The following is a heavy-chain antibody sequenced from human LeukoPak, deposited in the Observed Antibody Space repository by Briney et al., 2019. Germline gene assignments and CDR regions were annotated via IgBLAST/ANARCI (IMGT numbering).Heavy chain of an antibody. J-gene: IGHJ4*02. CDR1: GGSISSGSYY. D-gene: IGHD5-24*01. CDR3: AREADGGFDY. Sequence: PSETLSLTCTVSGGSISSGSYYWSWIRQPAGKGLEWIGRIYTSGSTNYNPSLKSRVTISVDTSKNQFSLKLSSVTAADTAVYYCAREADGGFDYWGQGTLVTVSS. CDR2: IYTSGST. V-gene: IGHV4-61*02.